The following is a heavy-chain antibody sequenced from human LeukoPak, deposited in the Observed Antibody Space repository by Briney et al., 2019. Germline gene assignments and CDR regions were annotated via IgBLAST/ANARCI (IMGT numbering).Heavy chain of an antibody. J-gene: IGHJ4*02. V-gene: IGHV3-23*01. Sequence: SGGSLRLSCAGSGFSFSSHGMNWVRQAPGKGLEWVSGISPSGDITYYTDSVRGRFTISRDNSRNTLYLQMNSLRAEDTAVYYCAKDDRWLQFCCWGQGTLVTVSA. CDR1: GFSFSSHG. CDR2: ISPSGDIT. CDR3: AKDDRWLQFCC. D-gene: IGHD5-24*01.